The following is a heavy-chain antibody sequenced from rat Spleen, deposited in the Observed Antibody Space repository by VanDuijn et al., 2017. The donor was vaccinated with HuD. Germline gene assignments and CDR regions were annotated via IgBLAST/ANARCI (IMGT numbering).Heavy chain of an antibody. J-gene: IGHJ2*01. V-gene: IGHV5-29*01. CDR2: ISYGDSSGHSST. CDR1: GFTFTEFF. Sequence: EVQLVESDGGLVQPGRSLKLSCAASGFTFTEFFMTWVRQAPTKGLEWVATISYGDSSGHSSTYYRDSVKGRFTVSRDNTKSTLYLQMDSLRSEDTATYYCARHWGYWGQGVMVTVSS. CDR3: ARHWGY. D-gene: IGHD4-6*01.